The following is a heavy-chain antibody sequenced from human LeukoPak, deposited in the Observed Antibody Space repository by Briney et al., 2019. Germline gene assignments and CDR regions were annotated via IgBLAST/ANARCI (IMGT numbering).Heavy chain of an antibody. CDR1: GGSISSSSYY. J-gene: IGHJ5*02. D-gene: IGHD2-8*01. CDR3: ARGPSRMVYVKTKNWFDP. CDR2: IYYSGST. Sequence: SETPSLTCTVSGGSISSSSYYWGWIRQPPGKGLEWIGSIYYSGSTYYNPSLKSRVTISVDTSKNQFSLKLSSVTAADTAVYYCARGPSRMVYVKTKNWFDPWGQGTLVTVSS. V-gene: IGHV4-39*01.